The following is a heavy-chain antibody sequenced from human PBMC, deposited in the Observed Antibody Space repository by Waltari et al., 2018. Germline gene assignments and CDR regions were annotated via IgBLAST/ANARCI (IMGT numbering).Heavy chain of an antibody. D-gene: IGHD1-26*01. CDR3: IKGGTSFDW. V-gene: IGHV3-30*02. CDR2: IRNDGGNA. CDR1: GLTYSLPD. J-gene: IGHJ4*02. Sequence: QVQVVDSGGGGVQTGGALSLSCAASGLTYSLPDMQWVSQGPGKGLEWVAFIRNDGGNAYYADSAKGRFTISRDNSKNMVYLQMNSLRPEDTAMYFCIKGGTSFDWWGQGTLVTVSS.